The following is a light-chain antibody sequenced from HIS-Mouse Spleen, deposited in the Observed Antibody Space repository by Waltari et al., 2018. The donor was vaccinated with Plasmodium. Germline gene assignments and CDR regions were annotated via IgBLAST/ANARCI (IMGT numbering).Light chain of an antibody. Sequence: DIQMTQSPSTLSASVGDRVTITCRASQSISSGLAWYQQKPGKAPKLLIYKASSLESWVPSRFSGSGSGTEFTLTISSLQPDDFATYYCQQYNSYSWTFGQGTKVEIK. J-gene: IGKJ1*01. CDR1: QSISSG. CDR3: QQYNSYSWT. V-gene: IGKV1-5*03. CDR2: KAS.